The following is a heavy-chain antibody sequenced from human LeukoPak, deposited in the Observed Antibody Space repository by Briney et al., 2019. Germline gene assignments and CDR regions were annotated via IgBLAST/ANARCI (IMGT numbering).Heavy chain of an antibody. CDR3: ARRSTEYYDFWSGSRR. CDR1: GGSFSGYY. D-gene: IGHD3-3*01. CDR2: INHSGST. Sequence: PSETLSLTCAVYGGSFSGYYWSWIRQPPGKGLEWIGEINHSGSTNYNPSLKSRVTISVDTSKNQFSLKLSSVTAADTAVYYCARRSTEYYDFWSGSRRGGQGTLVTVSS. V-gene: IGHV4-34*01. J-gene: IGHJ4*02.